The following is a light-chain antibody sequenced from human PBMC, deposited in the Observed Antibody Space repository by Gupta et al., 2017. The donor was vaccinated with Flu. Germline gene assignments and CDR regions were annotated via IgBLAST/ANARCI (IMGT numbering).Light chain of an antibody. Sequence: VSLGERATINCRSSQTRLASSNNNNYLSGYQKKPGQPPKLLTSWASTRDSGVPDRFSGSGSGTDFTLTITSLQAEDVAIYFCLQYYTTHSFGQGTKVEV. V-gene: IGKV4-1*01. CDR3: LQYYTTHS. CDR2: WAS. J-gene: IGKJ1*01. CDR1: QTRLASSNNNNY.